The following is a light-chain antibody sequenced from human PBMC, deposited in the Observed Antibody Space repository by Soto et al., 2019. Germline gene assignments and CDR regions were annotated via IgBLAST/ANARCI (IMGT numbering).Light chain of an antibody. Sequence: QSALTQPASVSGSPGQSITISCTGTSSDVGAYNYVCWYQQHPGKAPKLMIYDVTNRPSGVSSRFSGSKSRNTASLTISGLQAEDDADDYCNSYTGSSSPDVFGTGTKVTVL. V-gene: IGLV2-14*03. CDR3: NSYTGSSSPDV. J-gene: IGLJ1*01. CDR2: DVT. CDR1: SSDVGAYNY.